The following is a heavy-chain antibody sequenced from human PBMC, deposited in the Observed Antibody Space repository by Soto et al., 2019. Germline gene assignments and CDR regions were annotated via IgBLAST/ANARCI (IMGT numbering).Heavy chain of an antibody. D-gene: IGHD2-15*01. V-gene: IGHV1-3*01. CDR2: IHAGNGNT. CDR3: ARGVAFLDY. CDR1: GYTFSSYA. Sequence: SVKVSCKASGYTFSSYAIHWVRQAPGQGLEWMGWIHAGNGNTKYSRSFQGRVTISRDTSATTAYMELNSLRSEDTAVYYCARGVAFLDYWGQGTLVTVSS. J-gene: IGHJ4*02.